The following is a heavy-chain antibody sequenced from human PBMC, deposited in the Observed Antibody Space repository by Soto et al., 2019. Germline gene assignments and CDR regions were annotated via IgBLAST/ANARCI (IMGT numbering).Heavy chain of an antibody. CDR2: INPNNGDT. V-gene: IGHV1-2*04. Sequence: QVQLVQSGAEVKPPGASAKVSCKASGYTFTGYYLHWVRQAPGQGLEWMGWINPNNGDTNYAQKFQGWVTMTRDTSVSTAYMELSRLTSDDTAVYYCARDGLGYSGSWPLDYFDHWGQGSLVTVSS. D-gene: IGHD6-13*01. CDR1: GYTFTGYY. J-gene: IGHJ4*02. CDR3: ARDGLGYSGSWPLDYFDH.